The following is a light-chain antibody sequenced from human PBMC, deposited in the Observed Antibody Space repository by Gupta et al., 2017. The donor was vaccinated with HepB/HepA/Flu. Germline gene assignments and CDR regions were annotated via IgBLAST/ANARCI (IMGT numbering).Light chain of an antibody. J-gene: IGLJ3*02. V-gene: IGLV1-51*02. CDR1: SSNSGDNY. CDR2: ENN. CDR3: GTWDSSLGVGV. Sequence: QSVLTQPPSVSAAPGQKVTISCSGSSSNSGDNYVSWYQQLPGTAPKVLISENNKRPSGIPDRFSGSKSGTSATLDITGLQTGDEADYYCGTWDSSLGVGVFGGGTKLTVL.